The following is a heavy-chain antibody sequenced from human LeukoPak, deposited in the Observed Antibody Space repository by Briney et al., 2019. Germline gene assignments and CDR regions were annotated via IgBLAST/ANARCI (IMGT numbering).Heavy chain of an antibody. Sequence: PSETLSLTCTVSGGSISSSSYYWGWIRQPPGKGLEWIGSIYYSGSTNYNPSLKSRVTISVDTSKNQFSLKLSSVTAADTAVYYCARFHGELDYWGQGTLVTVSS. CDR2: IYYSGST. CDR1: GGSISSSSYY. CDR3: ARFHGELDY. D-gene: IGHD7-27*01. J-gene: IGHJ4*02. V-gene: IGHV4-39*07.